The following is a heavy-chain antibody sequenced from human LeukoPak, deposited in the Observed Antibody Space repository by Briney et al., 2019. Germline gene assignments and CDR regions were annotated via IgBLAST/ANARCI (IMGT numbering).Heavy chain of an antibody. CDR3: ARDREAFDY. CDR1: GFTFSTYE. CDR2: ISSSGNTI. Sequence: GGSLRLSCAASGFTFSTYEMSWVRQAPEKGLEWVSYISSSGNTIYYADSVKGRFTISRDNAKNSLYLQMNSLRVDDTAVYYCARDREAFDYWGQGTLVTVSS. J-gene: IGHJ4*02. V-gene: IGHV3-48*03.